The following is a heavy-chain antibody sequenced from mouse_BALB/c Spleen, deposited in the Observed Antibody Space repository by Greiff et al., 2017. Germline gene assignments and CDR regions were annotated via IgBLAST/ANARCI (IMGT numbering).Heavy chain of an antibody. CDR2: IDPSDSET. CDR1: GYTFTSYW. D-gene: IGHD1-1*01. Sequence: QVQLQQPGAELVRPGASVKLSCKASGYTFTSYWMNWVKQRPGQGLEWIGMIDPSDSETHYNQMFKDKATLTVDKSSSTAYLQLSSLTSEDTAVYYCNYGSSDGWFAYWGQGTLVTVSA. J-gene: IGHJ3*01. V-gene: IGHV1-61*01. CDR3: NYGSSDGWFAY.